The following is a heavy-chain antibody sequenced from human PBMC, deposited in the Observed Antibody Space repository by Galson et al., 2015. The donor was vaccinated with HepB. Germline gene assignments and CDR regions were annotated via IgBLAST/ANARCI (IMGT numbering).Heavy chain of an antibody. J-gene: IGHJ4*02. CDR3: ARDRGLGRCFVDY. Sequence: SLRLSCAASGFTFSDYSMNWVRQAPGKGLEWVSSISLGSTYIYYVDSVKGRFTISRDDAKNSVYLQMNSLRAEDTAVYYCARDRGLGRCFVDYWGQGTLVTVSS. CDR1: GFTFSDYS. D-gene: IGHD2-15*01. V-gene: IGHV3-21*01. CDR2: ISLGSTYI.